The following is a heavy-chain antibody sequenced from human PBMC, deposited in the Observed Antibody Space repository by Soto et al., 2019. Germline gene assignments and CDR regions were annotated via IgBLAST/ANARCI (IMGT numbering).Heavy chain of an antibody. D-gene: IGHD1-26*01. Sequence: SETLSLTCLVSGGSISSSRFYWGWLRQPPGKGLEWIGSIYYSGNTFYYPSLKSRVSISVDTSKNQFSLKMSSVTAADTAVYYCARLGSTGSYPDYWGQGTLVTVSS. CDR2: IYYSGNT. CDR3: ARLGSTGSYPDY. V-gene: IGHV4-39*01. J-gene: IGHJ4*02. CDR1: GGSISSSRFY.